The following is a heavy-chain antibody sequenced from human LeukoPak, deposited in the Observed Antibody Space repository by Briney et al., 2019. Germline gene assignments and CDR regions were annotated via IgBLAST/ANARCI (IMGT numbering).Heavy chain of an antibody. J-gene: IGHJ1*01. CDR1: GYSISSGYY. Sequence: SETLSLTCSVSGYSISSGYYWGWIEHPPGKGRNGIGSIFHSGRAYYSPSLKSRVTISVDTSKNQFSLKLTSVTAADTAVYYCARDDYGGNHNHWGQGTLVTVSS. D-gene: IGHD4-23*01. V-gene: IGHV4-38-2*02. CDR2: IFHSGRA. CDR3: ARDDYGGNHNH.